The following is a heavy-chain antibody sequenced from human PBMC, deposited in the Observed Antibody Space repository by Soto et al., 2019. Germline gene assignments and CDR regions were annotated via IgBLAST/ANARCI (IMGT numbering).Heavy chain of an antibody. D-gene: IGHD6-19*01. J-gene: IGHJ4*02. V-gene: IGHV3-23*01. CDR2: ISGSGGST. CDR1: GFTFSSYA. CDR3: AKDLKGGKQWLTGGY. Sequence: GGSLRLSCAASGFTFSSYAMSWVRQAPGKGLEWVSAISGSGGSTYYADSVKGRFTISRDNSKNTLYLQMNSLRAEDTAVYYCAKDLKGGKQWLTGGYWGQGTLVTVSS.